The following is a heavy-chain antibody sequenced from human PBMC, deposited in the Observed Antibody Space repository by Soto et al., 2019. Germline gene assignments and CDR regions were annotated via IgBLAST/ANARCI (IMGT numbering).Heavy chain of an antibody. Sequence: ASVKVSCKASGYTFTSYYMHWVRQAPEQGLEWMGIINPSGGSTSYAQKFQGRVTMTRDTSTSTVYMELSSLRSEDTAVYYYAGGDDSSGGENWFDPWGQGTLVTVSS. D-gene: IGHD3-22*01. CDR2: INPSGGST. J-gene: IGHJ5*02. CDR3: AGGDDSSGGENWFDP. V-gene: IGHV1-46*01. CDR1: GYTFTSYY.